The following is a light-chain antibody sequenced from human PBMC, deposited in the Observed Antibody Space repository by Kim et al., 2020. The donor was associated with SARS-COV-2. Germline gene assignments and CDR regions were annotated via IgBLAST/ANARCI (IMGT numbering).Light chain of an antibody. CDR3: QSYDSSLKIYV. CDR2: NTD. Sequence: QSITHSCSATTSNIGATHHVHCYQHLPGTAPQLLFSNTDYRPSGVPDRFSAAQSGISASLDITGLQAEDEGDYYCQSYDSSLKIYVFGTGTKVTVL. CDR1: TSNIGATHH. J-gene: IGLJ1*01. V-gene: IGLV1-40*01.